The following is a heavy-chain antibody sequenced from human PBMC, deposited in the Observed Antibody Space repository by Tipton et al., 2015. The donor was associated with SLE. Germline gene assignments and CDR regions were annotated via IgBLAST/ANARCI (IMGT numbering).Heavy chain of an antibody. CDR2: FDSNGIY. D-gene: IGHD5-18*01. Sequence: SLRLSCVASGFSLSGYSVHWVRHVPGKGLEWVSSFDSNGIYKYADSIEGRFTISRDNAENSLYLQMTSLKAEDTAVYFCASSEGYGHLPAFWGQGTRVIVSS. V-gene: IGHV3-21*04. CDR1: GFSLSGYS. CDR3: ASSEGYGHLPAF. J-gene: IGHJ4*02.